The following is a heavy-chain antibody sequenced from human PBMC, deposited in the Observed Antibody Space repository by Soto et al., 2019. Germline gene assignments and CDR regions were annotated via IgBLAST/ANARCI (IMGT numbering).Heavy chain of an antibody. CDR1: GGTFSSYA. Sequence: WASVKVSCKASGGTFSSYAISWVRQAPGQGLEWMGGIIPIFGTANYAQKFQGRVTITADKSTSTAYMELSSLRSEDTAVYYCARERIAALDYWGQGTLVTVSS. D-gene: IGHD6-13*01. CDR2: IIPIFGTA. J-gene: IGHJ4*02. CDR3: ARERIAALDY. V-gene: IGHV1-69*06.